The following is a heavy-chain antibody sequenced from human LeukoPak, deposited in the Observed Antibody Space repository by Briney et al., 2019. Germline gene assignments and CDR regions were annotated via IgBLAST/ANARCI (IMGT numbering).Heavy chain of an antibody. J-gene: IGHJ4*02. V-gene: IGHV3-23*01. D-gene: IGHD3-10*01. CDR3: AKVPNYYGSGTPDY. CDR1: GFTFSSYA. CDR2: ISGSGGST. Sequence: QTGGSLRLSCAASGFTFSSYAMSWVRQAPGKGLEWVSAISGSGGSTYYADSVKGRFTTSRDNSKNTLYLQMNSLRAEDTAVYYCAKVPNYYGSGTPDYWGQGTLVTVPS.